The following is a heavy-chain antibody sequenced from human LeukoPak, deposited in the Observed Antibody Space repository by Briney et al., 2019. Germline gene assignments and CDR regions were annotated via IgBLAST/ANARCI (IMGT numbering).Heavy chain of an antibody. J-gene: IGHJ4*02. CDR2: INSDGSST. Sequence: GGSLRLSCAASGFTFSSYWMHWVRQAPGKGLVWVSRINSDGSSTSYADSVKGRFTISRDNSKNTLYLQMNSLRAEDTAVYYCAKDLTNIVVVPAAMGYWGQGTLVTVSS. V-gene: IGHV3-74*01. D-gene: IGHD2-2*01. CDR3: AKDLTNIVVVPAAMGY. CDR1: GFTFSSYW.